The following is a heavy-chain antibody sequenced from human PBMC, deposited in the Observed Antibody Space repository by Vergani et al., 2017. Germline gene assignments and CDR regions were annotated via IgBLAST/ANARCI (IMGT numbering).Heavy chain of an antibody. CDR1: GYTFTSYY. V-gene: IGHV1-46*01. CDR3: ARGCGSTSCYKRGEDLFDP. J-gene: IGHJ5*02. CDR2: INPSGGST. Sequence: QVQLVQSGAEVKKPGASVKVSCQASGYTFTSYYILWVRQAPGQGLVWMGIINPSGGSTNYAQKFQGRVTMTRDTSTSTVFMELSSLRSEDTAVYYCARGCGSTSCYKRGEDLFDPWGQGTLVTVSS. D-gene: IGHD2-2*02.